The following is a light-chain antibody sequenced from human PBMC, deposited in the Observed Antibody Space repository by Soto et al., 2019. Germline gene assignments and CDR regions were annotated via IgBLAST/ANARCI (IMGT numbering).Light chain of an antibody. J-gene: IGKJ5*01. CDR3: QHYCTSLFT. V-gene: IGKV3-20*01. Sequence: EIVLTQSPGTLSLSPGERAALSCRASQSVTTNSLAWYQQKPGQAPRLLIYAVSSRATGIPDRFSGSGSGTDFTLTISRVEPEDFAVYYCQHYCTSLFTFGQGTRLESK. CDR1: QSVTTNS. CDR2: AVS.